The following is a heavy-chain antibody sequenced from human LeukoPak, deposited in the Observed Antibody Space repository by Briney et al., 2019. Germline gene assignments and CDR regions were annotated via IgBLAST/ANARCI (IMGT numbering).Heavy chain of an antibody. J-gene: IGHJ4*02. CDR1: GYTFTNYD. CDR2: ISAYNGNT. CDR3: ARDSSGYHN. Sequence: VASVTVSCKASGYTFTNYDMSWVRQAPGQGLEWMGWISAYNGNTNYAQKFQGRVTMTTHTSTTTAYMELRSLRSDDTAVYYCARDSSGYHNWGQGTLVTVSS. D-gene: IGHD3-22*01. V-gene: IGHV1-18*01.